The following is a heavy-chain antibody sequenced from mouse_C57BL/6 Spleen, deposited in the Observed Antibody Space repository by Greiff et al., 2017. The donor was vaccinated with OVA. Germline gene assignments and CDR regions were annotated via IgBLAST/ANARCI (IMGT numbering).Heavy chain of an antibody. CDR1: GFTFSDYY. CDR3: ARVDYGSSYGFAC. V-gene: IGHV5-16*01. Sequence: EVMLVESEGGLAQPGSSMKLSCTASGFTFSDYYMAWVRQVPEKGLEWVANINYDGSSTYYLDSLKSRFIISRDNAKNILYLQMRSLKSEDTATYYCARVDYGSSYGFACWGQGTLVTVSA. J-gene: IGHJ3*01. D-gene: IGHD1-1*01. CDR2: INYDGSST.